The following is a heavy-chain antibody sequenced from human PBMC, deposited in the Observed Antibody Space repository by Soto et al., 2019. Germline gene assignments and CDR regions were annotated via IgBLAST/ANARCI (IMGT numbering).Heavy chain of an antibody. D-gene: IGHD4-17*01. Sequence: QVQLVQSGAEVKKPGSSVKVSCKASGGTFSSYAISWVRQAPGQGLEWMGGIIPIFGTANYAQKFQGRVRITADKPTSTAYRELSSLRSEDTAVYYWATQTAYGDYGYFDYWGQGTLVTVSS. CDR1: GGTFSSYA. CDR2: IIPIFGTA. V-gene: IGHV1-69*06. CDR3: ATQTAYGDYGYFDY. J-gene: IGHJ4*02.